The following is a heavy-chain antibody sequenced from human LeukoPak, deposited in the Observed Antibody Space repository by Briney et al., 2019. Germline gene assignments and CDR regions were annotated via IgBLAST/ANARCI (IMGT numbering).Heavy chain of an antibody. CDR3: ARDQSSVNSGSYQYYFDY. J-gene: IGHJ4*02. CDR1: GFTFSRYS. CDR2: ISSSSSYI. D-gene: IGHD1-26*01. V-gene: IGHV3-21*01. Sequence: GGPLRLSCAASGFTFSRYSMNWVRQAPGKGLEWVSSISSSSSYIYYADSVKGRFTISRDNAKNSLYLQMNSLRAEDTAVYYCARDQSSVNSGSYQYYFDYWGQGTLVTVSS.